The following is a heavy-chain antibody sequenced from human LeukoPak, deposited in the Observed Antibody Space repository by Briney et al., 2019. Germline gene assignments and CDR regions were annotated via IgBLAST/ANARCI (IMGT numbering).Heavy chain of an antibody. CDR3: ARGREYSSSWYALGY. D-gene: IGHD6-13*01. CDR2: IWHDGTQK. Sequence: PGRSLRLSCVASGFTFSSFGMHWVRQAPGKGLEWVAVIWHDGTQKYYAESVKGRFSISRDDSKNTVYLEMNSLRAEDTAVYYCARGREYSSSWYALGYWGQGTLVTVSS. V-gene: IGHV3-33*01. J-gene: IGHJ4*02. CDR1: GFTFSSFG.